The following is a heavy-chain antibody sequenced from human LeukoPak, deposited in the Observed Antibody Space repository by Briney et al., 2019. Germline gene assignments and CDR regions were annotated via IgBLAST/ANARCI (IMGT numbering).Heavy chain of an antibody. CDR1: GGSISSGGYY. J-gene: IGHJ3*02. Sequence: PSQTLSLTCTVSGGSISSGGYYWSWIRQHPGKGLEWIGYIYYSGSTNYNPSLKSRVTISVDTSKNQFSLKLSSVTAADTAVYYCARQDGSRLGKMFAYYYDSSGYHAFDIWGQGTMVTVSS. CDR3: ARQDGSRLGKMFAYYYDSSGYHAFDI. D-gene: IGHD3-22*01. CDR2: IYYSGST. V-gene: IGHV4-31*03.